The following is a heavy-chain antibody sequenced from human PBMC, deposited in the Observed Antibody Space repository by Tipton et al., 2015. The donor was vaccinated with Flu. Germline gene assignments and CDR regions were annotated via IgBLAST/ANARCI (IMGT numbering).Heavy chain of an antibody. CDR1: GDSVSSDRYY. CDR2: IYYSGST. V-gene: IGHV4-61*01. J-gene: IGHJ4*02. D-gene: IGHD5-24*01. Sequence: TLSLTCTVSGDSVSSDRYYWSWLRQTPGKGLEWIGYIYYSGSTTYNPSLRTRVNISIDTSKKQFSLEVSSVITADTAMYYCARVPFGDGYDYYFDFWGQGILVTVSS. CDR3: ARVPFGDGYDYYFDF.